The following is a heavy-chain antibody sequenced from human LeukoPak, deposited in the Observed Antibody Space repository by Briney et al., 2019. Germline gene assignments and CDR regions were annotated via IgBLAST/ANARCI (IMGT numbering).Heavy chain of an antibody. CDR1: GYAFTSYS. Sequence: WASVNVSFKASGYAFTSYSMHWVRQAPGQGLEWMGIINPSGGSTSNAQKFQGRVTMTRDTSTSTVYMELSSLRSEDTAVYYCARGVATNYYYYGMDVWGQGTTVTVSS. CDR3: ARGVATNYYYYGMDV. D-gene: IGHD5-12*01. J-gene: IGHJ6*02. CDR2: INPSGGST. V-gene: IGHV1-46*01.